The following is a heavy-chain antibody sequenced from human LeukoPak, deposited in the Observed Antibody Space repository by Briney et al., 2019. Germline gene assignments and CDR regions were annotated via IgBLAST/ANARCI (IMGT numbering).Heavy chain of an antibody. Sequence: PSETLSLTCTVSGYSISSGYYWGGIRQPPGKGLDWIGSIYHSGSTYCNPSLKSRVSISVDTSKNQFSLKLSSVTAADTAVYYCARADYYDSSGSDYWGQGTLVTVSS. CDR3: ARADYYDSSGSDY. D-gene: IGHD3-22*01. J-gene: IGHJ4*02. CDR1: GYSISSGYY. V-gene: IGHV4-38-2*02. CDR2: IYHSGST.